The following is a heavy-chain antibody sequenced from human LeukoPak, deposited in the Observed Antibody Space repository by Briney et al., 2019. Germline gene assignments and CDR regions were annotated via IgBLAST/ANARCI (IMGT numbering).Heavy chain of an antibody. Sequence: ASVKVSCKASGYTFTSYDINWVRQATGQGLEWMGRIIPILGIANYAQKFQGRVTITADKSTSTAYMELSSLRSGDTAVYYCARGDNWFDPWGQGTLVTVSS. V-gene: IGHV1-69*04. CDR3: ARGDNWFDP. CDR2: IIPILGIA. J-gene: IGHJ5*02. CDR1: GYTFTSYD.